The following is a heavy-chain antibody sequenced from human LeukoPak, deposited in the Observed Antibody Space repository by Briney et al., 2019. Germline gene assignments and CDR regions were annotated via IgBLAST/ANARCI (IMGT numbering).Heavy chain of an antibody. V-gene: IGHV3-48*04. D-gene: IGHD5-18*01. CDR1: GFTFSSYS. J-gene: IGHJ4*02. CDR3: ARDMYDGIQLWEFDY. CDR2: ISSSSSTI. Sequence: GGSLRLSCAASGFTFSSYSMNWVRQAPGKGLEWVSYISSSSSTIYYADSVKGRFTISRDNAKNSLYLQMNSLRAEDTAVYYCARDMYDGIQLWEFDYWGQGTLVTVSS.